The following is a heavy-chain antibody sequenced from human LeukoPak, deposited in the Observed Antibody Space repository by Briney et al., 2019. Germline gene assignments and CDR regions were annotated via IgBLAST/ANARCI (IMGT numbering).Heavy chain of an antibody. CDR1: GGSISSSSYY. V-gene: IGHV4-39*01. Sequence: PSETLSLTCTVSGGSISSSSYYWGWIRQPPGKGLEWIGSIYYSGSTYYNPSLKSRVTISVDTSKNQFSLKLSSVTAADTAVYYCARGGFEYSGHPGGTGFDYWGQGTLVTVSS. D-gene: IGHD5-12*01. CDR3: ARGGFEYSGHPGGTGFDY. J-gene: IGHJ4*02. CDR2: IYYSGST.